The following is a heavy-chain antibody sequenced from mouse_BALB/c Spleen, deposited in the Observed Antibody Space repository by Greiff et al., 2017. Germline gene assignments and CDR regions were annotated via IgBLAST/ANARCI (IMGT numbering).Heavy chain of an antibody. Sequence: EVKVVESGGDLVKPGGSLKLSCAASGFTFSSYGMSWVRQTPDKRLEWVATISSGGSYTYYPDTVKGRFTISRDNAKNTLYLQMSSLKSEDTAMYYCARQDGTVYFDVWGAGTTVTVSS. J-gene: IGHJ1*01. CDR2: ISSGGSYT. V-gene: IGHV5-6*01. CDR1: GFTFSSYG. CDR3: ARQDGTVYFDV. D-gene: IGHD4-1*01.